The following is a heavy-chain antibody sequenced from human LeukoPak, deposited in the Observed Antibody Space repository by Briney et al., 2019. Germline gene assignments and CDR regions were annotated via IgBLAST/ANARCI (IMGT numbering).Heavy chain of an antibody. CDR1: GYSISSGYY. D-gene: IGHD3-3*01. CDR3: ARLFWSGTTIDY. CDR2: IYHSGST. Sequence: SETLSLTCTVSGYSISSGYYWGWIRQPPGKGLEWIGSIYHSGSTYYNPSLKSRVTISVDTSKNQFSLKLSSVTAADTAVYYCARLFWSGTTIDYWGQGTLVTVSS. J-gene: IGHJ4*02. V-gene: IGHV4-38-2*02.